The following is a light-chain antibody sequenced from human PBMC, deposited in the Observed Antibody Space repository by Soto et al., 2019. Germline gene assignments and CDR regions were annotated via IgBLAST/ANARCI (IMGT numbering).Light chain of an antibody. J-gene: IGLJ2*01. CDR1: SGHSSYA. CDR3: QTWGTGIHVV. Sequence: QPVLTQSPSASASLGASVKLTCTLSSGHSSYAIAWHQQQPEKGPRYLMKVNSDGSHNKGDGIPDRFSGSGSSSGAERYLPISSLQSEDEADYYCQTWGTGIHVVFGGGTKLTVL. V-gene: IGLV4-69*01. CDR2: VNSDGSH.